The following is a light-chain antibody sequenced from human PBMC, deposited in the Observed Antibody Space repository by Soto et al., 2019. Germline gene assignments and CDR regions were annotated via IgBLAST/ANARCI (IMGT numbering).Light chain of an antibody. CDR3: KQANSCPLT. V-gene: IGKV1-12*01. CDR1: QGISSW. Sequence: DIQMTQSPSSVSASVGDRVTITCRASQGISSWLDWYQQKPGKAPKLLIYAASSLHSGVPSRFSGSGYGTDFTLTIRSLQPEYLATYDCKQANSCPLTCGQRTKVES. J-gene: IGKJ1*01. CDR2: AAS.